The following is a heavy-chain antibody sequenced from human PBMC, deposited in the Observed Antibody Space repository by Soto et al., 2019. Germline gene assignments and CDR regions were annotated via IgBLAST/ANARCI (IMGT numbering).Heavy chain of an antibody. D-gene: IGHD3-10*01. CDR3: ARAGYYYGSGSYY. CDR2: ISSNGGST. V-gene: IGHV3-64*01. CDR1: GFTFSSYA. Sequence: GGSLRLSCAASGFTFSSYAMHWVRQAPGKGLEYVSAISSNGGSTYYANSVKGRFTISRDNSKNTLYLQMGSLRAEDMAVYYCARAGYYYGSGSYYWGQGTLVTVSS. J-gene: IGHJ4*02.